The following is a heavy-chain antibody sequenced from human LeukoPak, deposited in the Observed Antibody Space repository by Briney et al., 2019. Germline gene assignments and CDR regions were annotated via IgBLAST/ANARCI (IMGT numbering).Heavy chain of an antibody. CDR3: AKEGFWSGYYSGSSYGMDV. CDR1: GFTFDDYT. CDR2: ISWDGGNT. D-gene: IGHD3-3*01. V-gene: IGHV3-43*01. Sequence: GGSLRLSCAASGFTFDDYTMHWVRQAPGKGLEWVSLISWDGGNTYSADSVKGRFTISRDNSKNSLYLQMNSLGTEDTALYYCAKEGFWSGYYSGSSYGMDVWGQGTTVTVSS. J-gene: IGHJ6*02.